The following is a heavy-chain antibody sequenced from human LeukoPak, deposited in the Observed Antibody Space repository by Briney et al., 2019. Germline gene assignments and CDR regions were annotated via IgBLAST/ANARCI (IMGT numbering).Heavy chain of an antibody. J-gene: IGHJ4*02. CDR3: ARGFQTTPTDYYFDF. CDR1: GGSISTYY. V-gene: IGHV4-4*07. CDR2: VYSSGST. Sequence: SETLSLTCAVSGGSISTYYWTWIRQPAGKALEWIGRVYSSGSTDYSPSLKSQVSMSVDTSRNQFSLTMTSVTAADTAVYFCARGFQTTPTDYYFDFWGQGTLVTVSS. D-gene: IGHD1-1*01.